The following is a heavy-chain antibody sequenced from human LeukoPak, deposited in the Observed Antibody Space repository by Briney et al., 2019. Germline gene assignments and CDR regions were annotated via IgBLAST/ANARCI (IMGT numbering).Heavy chain of an antibody. CDR1: GGSISSYY. D-gene: IGHD3-22*01. CDR3: AGSDYYDSSSMDV. Sequence: SETLPLTCTVSGGSISSYYWSWIRQPPGKGLEWIGYIYYSGSTNYNPSLKSRVTISVDTSKNQFSLKLSSVTAADTAVYYCAGSDYYDSSSMDVWGKGTTVTVSS. CDR2: IYYSGST. J-gene: IGHJ6*03. V-gene: IGHV4-59*01.